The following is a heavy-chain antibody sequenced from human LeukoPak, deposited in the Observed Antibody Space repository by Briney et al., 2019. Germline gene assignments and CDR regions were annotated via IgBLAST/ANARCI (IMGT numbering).Heavy chain of an antibody. Sequence: APVKVSCKASGYTFTSYGISWVRQAPGQGLEWMGWISAYNGNTNYAQKLQGRVTMTTDTSTSTAYMELRSLRSDDTAVYYCAIGTYYYYYGMDVWGQGTTVTVSS. CDR3: AIGTYYYYYGMDV. CDR1: GYTFTSYG. V-gene: IGHV1-18*01. D-gene: IGHD1-1*01. CDR2: ISAYNGNT. J-gene: IGHJ6*02.